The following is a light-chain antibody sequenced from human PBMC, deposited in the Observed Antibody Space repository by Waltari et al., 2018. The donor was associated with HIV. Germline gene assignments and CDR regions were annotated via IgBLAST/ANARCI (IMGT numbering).Light chain of an antibody. Sequence: QSVLTQPPSVSGAPGQRVTISCTGSSSNIGAGYDVNWFQQLPGTAPKLLIYCNTNRPSGVPDRFSGSKSGTSASLAITGLQAEDEGDYYCQSYDSGLSAYVFGTGTKVTVL. V-gene: IGLV1-40*01. CDR2: CNT. CDR1: SSNIGAGYD. CDR3: QSYDSGLSAYV. J-gene: IGLJ1*01.